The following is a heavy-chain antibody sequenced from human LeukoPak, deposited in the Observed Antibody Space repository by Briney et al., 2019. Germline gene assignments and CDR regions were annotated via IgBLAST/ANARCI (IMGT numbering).Heavy chain of an antibody. V-gene: IGHV3-48*02. J-gene: IGHJ4*02. Sequence: GGSLRLSCAASGFTFSYYSMNWVRQAPGKGLEWVSYISSSSKTIYYADSVKGRFTISRDNAKKSLDLQMNSLRDEDTAVYYCARDHRSGSGSGTQANDYWGQGTRVTVSS. CDR2: ISSSSKTI. D-gene: IGHD3-10*01. CDR3: ARDHRSGSGSGTQANDY. CDR1: GFTFSYYS.